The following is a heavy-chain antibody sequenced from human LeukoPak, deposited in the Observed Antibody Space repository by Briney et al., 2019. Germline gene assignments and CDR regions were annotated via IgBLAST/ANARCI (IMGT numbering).Heavy chain of an antibody. CDR3: ARDFSLWFDY. V-gene: IGHV1-2*06. Sequence: ASVKVSCKASGYTFTSYGISWVRQTPGQGLEWVGRINANRGGTDYAEKFQGRVTMTRDTSIGTAYMEVSRLIYDDTAVYYCARDFSLWFDYWGQGTLVTVSS. D-gene: IGHD3-10*01. J-gene: IGHJ4*02. CDR1: GYTFTSYG. CDR2: INANRGGT.